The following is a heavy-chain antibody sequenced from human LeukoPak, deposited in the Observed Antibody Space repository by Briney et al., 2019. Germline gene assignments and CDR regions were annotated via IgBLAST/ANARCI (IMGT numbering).Heavy chain of an antibody. D-gene: IGHD6-19*01. V-gene: IGHV1-69*13. CDR1: GGTFSSYA. CDR2: IIPIFGTT. CDR3: ASPGIAVADNDY. J-gene: IGHJ4*02. Sequence: SVKVSCKASGGTFSSYAISWVRQVPRQGLEWMGGIIPIFGTTNYAQKFQGRDTITADESTSPAYKELSSLRSEDTAVYYCASPGIAVADNDYWGQGTLVTVCS.